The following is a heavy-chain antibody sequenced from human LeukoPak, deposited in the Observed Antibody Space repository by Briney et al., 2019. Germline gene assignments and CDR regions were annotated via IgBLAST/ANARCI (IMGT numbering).Heavy chain of an antibody. Sequence: SETLSLTCTVSGGSISSYYWSWIRQPPGKGLEWIGYIYYNGSTNYNPSLKSRVTISVDTSKNQFSLKLSSVTAADTAVYYCATIGGIGTMVRGVNPIDYWGQGTLVTVSS. CDR2: IYYNGST. D-gene: IGHD3-10*01. J-gene: IGHJ4*02. CDR1: GGSISSYY. V-gene: IGHV4-59*01. CDR3: ATIGGIGTMVRGVNPIDY.